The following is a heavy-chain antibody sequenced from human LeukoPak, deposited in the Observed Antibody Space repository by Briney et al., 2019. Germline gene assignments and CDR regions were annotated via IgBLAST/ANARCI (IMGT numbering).Heavy chain of an antibody. J-gene: IGHJ4*02. D-gene: IGHD6-13*01. CDR3: ARGQRFRGVAAAGGY. Sequence: ASVKVSCKASVYTFTSYDINWVRQATGQGLEWMGWMNPNSGNTGYAQKFQGRVTMTRNTSISTAYMELSSLRSEDTAVYYCARGQRFRGVAAAGGYWGQGTLVTVSS. V-gene: IGHV1-8*01. CDR1: VYTFTSYD. CDR2: MNPNSGNT.